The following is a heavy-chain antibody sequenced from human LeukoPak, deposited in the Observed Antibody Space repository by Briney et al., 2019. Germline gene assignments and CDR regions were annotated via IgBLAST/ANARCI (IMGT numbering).Heavy chain of an antibody. CDR2: VYYSGSI. CDR1: GASITSDAYY. V-gene: IGHV4-39*07. D-gene: IGHD4/OR15-4a*01. Sequence: PSETLSLTCSVSGASITSDAYYWAWLRQPPGKGLEWIGSVYYSGSIKYNPSLKGRVSISRDMSKNQFFLNLNFVNATDTAVYYCARRDYAAWFDPWGQGTLVTVSS. CDR3: ARRDYAAWFDP. J-gene: IGHJ5*02.